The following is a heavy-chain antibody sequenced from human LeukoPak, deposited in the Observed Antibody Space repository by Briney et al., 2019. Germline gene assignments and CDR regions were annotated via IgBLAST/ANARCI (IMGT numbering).Heavy chain of an antibody. CDR1: GYSISSGYY. J-gene: IGHJ5*02. CDR2: IYTSGST. Sequence: SETLSLTCAVSGYSISSGYYWGWIRQPAGQGLEWIGRIYTSGSTNYNPSLKSRVTMSVDTSKNQFSLKLSSVTAADTAVYYCARHFASSSYSNNWFDPWGQGTLVTVSS. V-gene: IGHV4-4*07. D-gene: IGHD6-6*01. CDR3: ARHFASSSYSNNWFDP.